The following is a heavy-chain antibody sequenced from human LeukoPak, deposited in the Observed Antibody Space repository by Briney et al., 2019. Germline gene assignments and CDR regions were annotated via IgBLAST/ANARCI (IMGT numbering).Heavy chain of an antibody. Sequence: MSSETLSLTCTVSGDSFRSYYWSWIRQPPGKGLGWIGYIYYSGSTNYNPSLKSRVTISVDTSKNQFSLKLNSVTAADTAVYYCARGRNLEWFDYWGQGTLVTVSS. D-gene: IGHD3-3*01. V-gene: IGHV4-59*01. CDR1: GDSFRSYY. CDR2: IYYSGST. CDR3: ARGRNLEWFDY. J-gene: IGHJ5*01.